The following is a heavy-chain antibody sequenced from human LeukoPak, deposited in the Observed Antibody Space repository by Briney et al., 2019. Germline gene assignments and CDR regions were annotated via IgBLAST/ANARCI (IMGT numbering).Heavy chain of an antibody. V-gene: IGHV4-59*01. J-gene: IGHJ4*02. D-gene: IGHD1-1*01. CDR2: IYYSGST. CDR1: GGSISSYY. Sequence: SETLSLTCTVSGGSISSYYWSWIRQPPGKGLEWIGYIYYSGSTNYNPSLKSRVTISVDTAKNQFSLKLSSVTAADTAVYYCARGLAGTTNYWGQGTLVTVSS. CDR3: ARGLAGTTNY.